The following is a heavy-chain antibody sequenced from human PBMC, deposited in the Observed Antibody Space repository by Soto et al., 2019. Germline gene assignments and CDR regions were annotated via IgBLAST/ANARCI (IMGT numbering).Heavy chain of an antibody. CDR1: GDSIISGGYY. CDR3: ARSPDHYYFDY. J-gene: IGHJ4*02. V-gene: IGHV4-31*03. CDR2: IYYSGST. Sequence: SETLSLTCTVSGDSIISGGYYCILIRQHPGKGLECIGYIYYSGSTYYNSSLKSRVTISVDTSKNQCSLKLSSVTAADTAVYYCARSPDHYYFDYWGQGTLVTVSS.